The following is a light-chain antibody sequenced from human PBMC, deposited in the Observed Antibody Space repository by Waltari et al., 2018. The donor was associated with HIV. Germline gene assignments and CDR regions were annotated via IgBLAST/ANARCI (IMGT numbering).Light chain of an antibody. CDR2: WDH. CDR3: ATWDASLGGSYV. V-gene: IGLV1-47*01. J-gene: IGLJ1*01. CDR1: TPNGGSNF. Sequence: QSVLPQPPSASGTPGQRVTIPCSRTTPNGGSNFVSWYHQPPETAPKRLIHWDHQRPAGAPARFTYAKSGTSVSLAISGLRAEDEGDYYCATWDASLGGSYVFGTGTTVSVL.